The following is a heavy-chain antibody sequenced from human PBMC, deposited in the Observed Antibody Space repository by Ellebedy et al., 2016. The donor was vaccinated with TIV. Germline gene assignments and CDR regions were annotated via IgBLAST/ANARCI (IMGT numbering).Heavy chain of an antibody. CDR3: AIGYSGSFDY. CDR1: GFTFSDYW. Sequence: GESLKISCAASGFTFSDYWMSWVRQAPGKGLEWVANIKQDGSQKYYVDSVKGRFTISRDNAKNSLYLQMNSLRAEDTAVYYCAIGYSGSFDYWGQGTLVTVSS. J-gene: IGHJ4*02. V-gene: IGHV3-7*03. CDR2: IKQDGSQK. D-gene: IGHD5-12*01.